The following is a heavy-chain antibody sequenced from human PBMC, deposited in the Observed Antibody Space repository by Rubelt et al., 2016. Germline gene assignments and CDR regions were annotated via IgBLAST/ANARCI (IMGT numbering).Heavy chain of an antibody. CDR2: ISGSGGST. CDR3: AKERVGSWFYLDY. Sequence: SRGGLVQPGGSLRVSCAASGFIFSRYAMNWVRQAPGKGLKWVAAISGSGGSTFYADSVKGRFTISRDNSKHTLYLQMNSLRAEDTAVYYCAKERVGSWFYLDYWGQGTLVTVST. CDR1: GFIFSRYA. V-gene: IGHV3-23*01. J-gene: IGHJ4*02. D-gene: IGHD6-13*01.